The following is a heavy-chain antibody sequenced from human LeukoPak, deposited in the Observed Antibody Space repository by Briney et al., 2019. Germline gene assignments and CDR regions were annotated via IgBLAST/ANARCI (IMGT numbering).Heavy chain of an antibody. D-gene: IGHD4-17*01. CDR2: IKSKTDGGTT. CDR3: TTDLDYGDYSYYFDY. Sequence: GRSLRLSCAAPGFTFSSYGMHWVRQAPGKGLEWVGRIKSKTDGGTTDYAAPVKGRFTISRDDSKNTLYLQMNSLKTEDTAVYYCTTDLDYGDYSYYFDYWGQGTLVTVSS. CDR1: GFTFSSYG. J-gene: IGHJ4*02. V-gene: IGHV3-15*01.